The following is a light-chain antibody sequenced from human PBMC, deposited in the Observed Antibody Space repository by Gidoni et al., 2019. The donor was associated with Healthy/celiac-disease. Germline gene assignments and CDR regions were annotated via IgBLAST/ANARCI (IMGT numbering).Light chain of an antibody. CDR1: SSDVGSYNY. Sequence: QSALPQPRSLSGSPGHSVTISCTGTSSDVGSYNYLSWDQQHPGQAPQLMISDVSKLPSGVPDRFSGAKSGNTASLTISGLQVEDEADYYCCSYAGSYTFVVFGGGTKLTVL. J-gene: IGLJ2*01. CDR3: CSYAGSYTFVV. CDR2: DVS. V-gene: IGLV2-11*01.